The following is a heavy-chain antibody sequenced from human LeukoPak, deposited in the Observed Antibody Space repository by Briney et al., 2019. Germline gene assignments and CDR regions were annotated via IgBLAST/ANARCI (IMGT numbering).Heavy chain of an antibody. CDR2: ISSSGSSI. Sequence: GGSLRLSCGASGFTFSSYEMNWVRQAPGKGLEWVAYISSSGSSIYYADSVKGRFTISRDNAKKSLDLQMNSLRAEDTAVYYCARAKYSNSWNDAFDIWGKGTMVTVSS. V-gene: IGHV3-48*03. CDR3: ARAKYSNSWNDAFDI. D-gene: IGHD6-13*01. J-gene: IGHJ3*02. CDR1: GFTFSSYE.